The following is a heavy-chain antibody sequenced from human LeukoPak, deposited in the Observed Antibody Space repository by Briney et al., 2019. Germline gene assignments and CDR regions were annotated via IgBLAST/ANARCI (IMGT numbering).Heavy chain of an antibody. CDR1: GYIFTTYA. J-gene: IGHJ5*02. V-gene: IGHV1-3*01. CDR2: INADDGNT. CDR3: ARDSDRGYSYGYWFDP. Sequence: ASVKVSCKTSGYIFTTYAIHWVRQAPGRGLEWMGLINADDGNTRYSQRFQGRVTITRDTSASTAYMELSSLISEDTAVYYCARDSDRGYSYGYWFDPWGQGTLVTVSS. D-gene: IGHD5-18*01.